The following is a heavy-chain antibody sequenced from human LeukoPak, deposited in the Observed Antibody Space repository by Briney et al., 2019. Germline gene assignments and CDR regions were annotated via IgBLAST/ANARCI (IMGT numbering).Heavy chain of an antibody. CDR2: IYYSGST. V-gene: IGHV4-31*03. D-gene: IGHD4-17*01. J-gene: IGHJ3*02. CDR3: ARDRDYGDAAFDI. CDR1: GGSISSGGYY. Sequence: SQTLSLTCTVSGGSISSGGYYWSWIRQHPGKGLEWIGYIYYSGSTYYNPSLRSRVTISVDTSKNQFSLKLSSVTAADTAVYYCARDRDYGDAAFDIWGQGTMVTVSS.